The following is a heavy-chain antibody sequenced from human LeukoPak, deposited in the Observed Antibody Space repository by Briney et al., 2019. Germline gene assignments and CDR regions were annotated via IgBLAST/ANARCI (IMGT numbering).Heavy chain of an antibody. D-gene: IGHD2-15*01. CDR2: IRYDGINK. J-gene: IGHJ4*02. CDR1: GFTFSSYW. CDR3: AKGPEGVVVVVAAHN. V-gene: IGHV3-30*02. Sequence: GGSLRLSCAASGFTFSSYWMSWVRQAPGKGLEWVAFIRYDGINKYYADSVKGRFTISRDNSKNTLYLQMNSLRAEDTAVYYCAKGPEGVVVVVAAHNWGQGTLVTVSS.